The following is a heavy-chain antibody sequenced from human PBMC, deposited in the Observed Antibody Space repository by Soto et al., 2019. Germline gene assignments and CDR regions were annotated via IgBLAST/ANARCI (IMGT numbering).Heavy chain of an antibody. CDR2: ISGSGGST. D-gene: IGHD3-3*01. J-gene: IGHJ6*02. CDR1: GFTFSSYA. CDR3: AKDGFNDFWSGFSHLTGTDV. V-gene: IGHV3-23*01. Sequence: EVQLLESGGGLVQPGGSLRLSCAASGFTFSSYAMSWVRQAPGKGLEWVSAISGSGGSTYYADSVKGRFTISRDNSKNTLYLQMNSLRAEDTAVYYCAKDGFNDFWSGFSHLTGTDVWGQGTTVTVSS.